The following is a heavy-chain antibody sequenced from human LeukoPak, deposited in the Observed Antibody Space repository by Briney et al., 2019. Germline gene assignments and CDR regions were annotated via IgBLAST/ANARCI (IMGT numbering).Heavy chain of an antibody. CDR3: ARDLGSGWYYAFDI. CDR2: IYYSGST. Sequence: SETLSLTCTVSGDSISSANCYWASIRQPPGKGLEWIGTIYYSGSTYYNPSLKSRVTISVDTSNNQFSLKLNSVTAADTAVYYCARDLGSGWYYAFDIWGQGTMVTVSS. V-gene: IGHV4-39*07. D-gene: IGHD6-19*01. CDR1: GDSISSANCY. J-gene: IGHJ3*02.